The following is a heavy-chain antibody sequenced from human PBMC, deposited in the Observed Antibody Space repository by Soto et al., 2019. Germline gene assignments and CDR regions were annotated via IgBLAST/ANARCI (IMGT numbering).Heavy chain of an antibody. J-gene: IGHJ5*02. CDR2: IYHSGST. V-gene: IGHV4-30-2*01. CDR1: GGSISRGGFS. Sequence: SETLSLTCAVSGGSISRGGFSWSWIRQPPGKGLEWIGYIYHSGSTYYNPSLKSRVTISVDRSKNQFSLKLSSVTAADTAVYYCARVPGPWGQGTLVTVSS. CDR3: ARVPGP. D-gene: IGHD7-27*01.